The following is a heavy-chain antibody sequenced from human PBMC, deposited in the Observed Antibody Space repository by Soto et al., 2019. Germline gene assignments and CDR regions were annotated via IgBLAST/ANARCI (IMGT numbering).Heavy chain of an antibody. J-gene: IGHJ4*02. CDR3: ARDHGGGGLTLEY. CDR1: GFIFSDYY. V-gene: IGHV3-11*01. Sequence: QVHLEESGGCLVKPGGSLRLSCTASGFIFSDYYMSWIRQAPGKGREWVSDISNSGRITHHADSVEWRFTISRDNAKDSLYLQMNSLRPEDSAIYYCARDHGGGGLTLEYWGQGTLVTVSS. CDR2: ISNSGRIT. D-gene: IGHD3-16*01.